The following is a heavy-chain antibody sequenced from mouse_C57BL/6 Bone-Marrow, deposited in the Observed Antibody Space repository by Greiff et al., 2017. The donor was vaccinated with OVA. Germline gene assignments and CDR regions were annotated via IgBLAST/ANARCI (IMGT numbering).Heavy chain of an antibody. CDR2: INPGSGGT. J-gene: IGHJ2*01. V-gene: IGHV1-54*01. CDR3: ARKGSWVDY. Sequence: VQLQQSGAELVRPGTSVKVSCKASGYAFTNYLIEWVKQRPGQGLEWIGVINPGSGGTNYNEKFKGKATLTVDKSSSTAYMQLSSLTSEDSAVYFCARKGSWVDYWGQGTTLTVSS. CDR1: GYAFTNYL.